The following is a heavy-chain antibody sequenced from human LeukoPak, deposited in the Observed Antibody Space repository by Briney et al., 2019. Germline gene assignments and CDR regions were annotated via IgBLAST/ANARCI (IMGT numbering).Heavy chain of an antibody. D-gene: IGHD1-26*01. V-gene: IGHV6-1*01. CDR2: TYYRSKWYN. J-gene: IGHJ3*02. CDR3: ARVREEFTSGSAFDI. Sequence: SQALSLTCAISGDSVSSKSVAWNWIRQSPSRGLEWLGRTYYRSKWYNDYAVPVKSRITINPDTSKNQFSLQLNSVTPEDTAVYFCARVREEFTSGSAFDIWGQGTMVTVSS. CDR1: GDSVSSKSVA.